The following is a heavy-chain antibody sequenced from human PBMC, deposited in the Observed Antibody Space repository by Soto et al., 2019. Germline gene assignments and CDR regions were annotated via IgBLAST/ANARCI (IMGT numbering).Heavy chain of an antibody. Sequence: GASVKVSCKASGFTFTSSAFQWVRLARGQRLEWIGWIAVGSGYTNYAQRFQDRVTLTRDMSTATTYMELSRLTSEDTAIYYCAADATAWQQMVPSDYWGQGTLVTVSS. D-gene: IGHD2-8*01. CDR1: GFTFTSSA. V-gene: IGHV1-58*01. CDR3: AADATAWQQMVPSDY. J-gene: IGHJ4*02. CDR2: IAVGSGYT.